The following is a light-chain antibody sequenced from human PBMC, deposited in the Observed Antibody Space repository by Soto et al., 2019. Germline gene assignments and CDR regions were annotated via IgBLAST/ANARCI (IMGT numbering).Light chain of an antibody. CDR2: KAS. Sequence: DIQMTQSPSTLSASVGDRVTITCRASQSISSWLAWYQQKPGKAPKLLIYKASSLGSGVPSRFSGSGSGTDVTLTISSLQPDDFATYYCQQYKSYSWTFGQGTKVQIK. V-gene: IGKV1-5*03. CDR3: QQYKSYSWT. J-gene: IGKJ1*01. CDR1: QSISSW.